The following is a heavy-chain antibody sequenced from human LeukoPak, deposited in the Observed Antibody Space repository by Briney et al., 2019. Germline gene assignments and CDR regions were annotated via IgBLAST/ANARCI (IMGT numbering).Heavy chain of an antibody. J-gene: IGHJ4*02. CDR1: GLTFSDYS. Sequence: PGGSLGLSCAASGLTFSDYSMNWVRQAPGKGLEWISYMSSSSNTIHYADSVKGRFTISRDNAKNSLFLQMDSLRVEDTAVYYCTRGIRWELLFNFWGQGSLVIVSS. V-gene: IGHV3-48*04. D-gene: IGHD1-26*01. CDR2: MSSSSNTI. CDR3: TRGIRWELLFNF.